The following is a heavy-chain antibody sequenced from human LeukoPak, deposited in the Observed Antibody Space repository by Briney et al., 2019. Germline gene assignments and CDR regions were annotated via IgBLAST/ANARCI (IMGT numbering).Heavy chain of an antibody. CDR1: GGSISSYY. V-gene: IGHV4-59*01. J-gene: IGHJ6*02. Sequence: SETLSLTCTVSGGSISSYYWSWIRQPPGKGLEWIGYIYYSGSTNYNPSLKSRVTISVDTSKNQFSLKLSSVTAAGTAVYYCASGVIDYYYGMDVWGQGTTVTVSS. D-gene: IGHD3-16*02. CDR3: ASGVIDYYYGMDV. CDR2: IYYSGST.